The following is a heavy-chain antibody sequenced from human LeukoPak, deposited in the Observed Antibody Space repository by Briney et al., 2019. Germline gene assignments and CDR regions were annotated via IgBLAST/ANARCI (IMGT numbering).Heavy chain of an antibody. CDR2: IGTAGDT. CDR1: GFTFSSYD. J-gene: IGHJ4*02. CDR3: ARFGYGDYFDY. D-gene: IGHD5-18*01. Sequence: PGGSLRLSCAASGFTFSSYDMHWVRQATGKGLEWVSAIGTAGDTYYPGSVKGRFTISRENAKNSLYLQMNSLSAGDTAVYYCARFGYGDYFDYWGQGTLVTVSS. V-gene: IGHV3-13*01.